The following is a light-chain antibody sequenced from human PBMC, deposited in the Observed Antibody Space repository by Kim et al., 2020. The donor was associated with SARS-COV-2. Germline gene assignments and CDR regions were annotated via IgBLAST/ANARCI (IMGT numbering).Light chain of an antibody. CDR3: QQSDSAPYT. Sequence: DIQMTQSPSSLSASVGDRVTITCRASQSVSRYVDWYQQKPGKAPKLLMYATSSLQIGVPSRFSGSGSGTEFTLAISSLQPEDSATYYCQQSDSAPYTFGQGTKLEI. J-gene: IGKJ2*01. CDR1: QSVSRY. V-gene: IGKV1-39*01. CDR2: ATS.